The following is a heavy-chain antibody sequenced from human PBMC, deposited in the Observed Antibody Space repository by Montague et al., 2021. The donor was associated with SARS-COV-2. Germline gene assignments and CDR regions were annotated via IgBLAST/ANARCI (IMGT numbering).Heavy chain of an antibody. Sequence: SLRLSCAASGFTFSSYAMHWVRQAPGKGLEWVAVISYDGSNKYYADSVKGRFTISRDNSKNTLYLQMNSLRAEDMAVYYCARDVFPPSSWPAEYFQHWGQGTLVTVSS. D-gene: IGHD6-13*01. J-gene: IGHJ1*01. V-gene: IGHV3-30-3*01. CDR2: ISYDGSNK. CDR3: ARDVFPPSSWPAEYFQH. CDR1: GFTFSSYA.